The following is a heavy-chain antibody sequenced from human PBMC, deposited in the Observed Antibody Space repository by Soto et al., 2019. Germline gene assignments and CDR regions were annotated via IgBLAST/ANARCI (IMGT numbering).Heavy chain of an antibody. Sequence: EVQLLESGGGLVQPGGSLRLSCAASGFTFSSYAMSWVRQAPGKGLEWVSAISSSGGSTYYADSVKGRFTISRDNSKNTLYLQMNSLRAEDTAVYYCAKDLGLYGDYADYWGQGTLVTVSS. CDR2: ISSSGGST. V-gene: IGHV3-23*01. J-gene: IGHJ4*02. D-gene: IGHD4-17*01. CDR1: GFTFSSYA. CDR3: AKDLGLYGDYADY.